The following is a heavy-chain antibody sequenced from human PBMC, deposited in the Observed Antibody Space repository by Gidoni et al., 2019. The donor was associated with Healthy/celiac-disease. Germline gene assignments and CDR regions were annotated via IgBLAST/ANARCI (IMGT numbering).Heavy chain of an antibody. CDR1: GFTFSSYA. V-gene: IGHV3-23*04. D-gene: IGHD2-15*01. Sequence: EVQLVESGGGLVQPGGSLRLSCPASGFTFSSYAMSWVRQAPGKGLEWVSAISGSGGSTYYADSVKGRFTISRDNSKNTLYLQMNSLRAEDTAVYYCAKVLDIVVVVAAPFDYWGQGTLVTVSS. J-gene: IGHJ4*02. CDR3: AKVLDIVVVVAAPFDY. CDR2: ISGSGGST.